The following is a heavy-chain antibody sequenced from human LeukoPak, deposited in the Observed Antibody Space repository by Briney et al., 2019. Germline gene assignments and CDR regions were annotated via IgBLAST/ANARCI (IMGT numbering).Heavy chain of an antibody. CDR3: ARVVDYGDYPYYFDY. V-gene: IGHV4-59*01. D-gene: IGHD4-17*01. J-gene: IGHJ4*02. Sequence: SETLSLTYTVSGGSISSYYWSWIRQPPGKGLEWIGYIYYSGSTNYNPSLKSRVTISVDTSKNQFSLKLSSVTAADTAVYYCARVVDYGDYPYYFDYWGQGTLVTVSS. CDR1: GGSISSYY. CDR2: IYYSGST.